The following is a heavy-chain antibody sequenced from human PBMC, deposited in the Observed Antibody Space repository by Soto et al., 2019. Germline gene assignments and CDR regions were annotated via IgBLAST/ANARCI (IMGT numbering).Heavy chain of an antibody. Sequence: QVQLVESGGGVVQPGRSPRLSCAASGSSLINYDMHWVRQAPGKGLGWVAVMSYDGSRQFYADSVRGRFSVSRDISKSALYLQMSSLRIEDTAIYYCAKGAWYGSSSSSDSWGQGTHVTVSS. CDR2: MSYDGSRQ. CDR3: AKGAWYGSSSSSDS. D-gene: IGHD6-6*01. J-gene: IGHJ4*02. CDR1: GSSLINYD. V-gene: IGHV3-30*18.